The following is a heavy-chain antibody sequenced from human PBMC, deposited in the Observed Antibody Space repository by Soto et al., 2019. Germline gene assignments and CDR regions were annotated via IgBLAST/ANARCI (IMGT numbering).Heavy chain of an antibody. Sequence: EVQLVESGGGLVKPEGSLRLSCAASGFTFSTYNMNWVRQAPGKGLEWVSSISSSSSYIYYADSVKGRFTISRDNAKHSLYLQMNSLRAEDTAVYYCAGTRRDGYINYCDYYGMDVWGQGPTVTVSS. CDR3: AGTRRDGYINYCDYYGMDV. V-gene: IGHV3-21*01. D-gene: IGHD5-12*01. J-gene: IGHJ6*02. CDR2: ISSSSSYI. CDR1: GFTFSTYN.